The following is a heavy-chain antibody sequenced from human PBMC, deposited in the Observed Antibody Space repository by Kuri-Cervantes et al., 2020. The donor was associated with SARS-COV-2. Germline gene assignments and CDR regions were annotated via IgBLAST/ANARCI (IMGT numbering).Heavy chain of an antibody. CDR2: FDPEDGET. Sequence: ASVKVSCKVSGYTLTELSMRWVRQAPGKGLEWMGGFDPEDGETIYAQKFQGRVTMTEDTSTDTAYMELSSLRSEDTAVYYCATAPTIFGVVMSYYWGQGTLVTVSS. J-gene: IGHJ4*02. D-gene: IGHD3-3*01. V-gene: IGHV1-24*01. CDR3: ATAPTIFGVVMSYY. CDR1: GYTLTELS.